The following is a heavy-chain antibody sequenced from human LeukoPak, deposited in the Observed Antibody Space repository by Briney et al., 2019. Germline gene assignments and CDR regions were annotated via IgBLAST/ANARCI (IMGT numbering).Heavy chain of an antibody. V-gene: IGHV3-15*01. J-gene: IGHJ4*02. CDR2: IKSKSDGGTI. CDR1: GCIFDTAW. CDR3: VTEGYCSGGSCYYY. D-gene: IGHD2-15*01. Sequence: GGSLRLSCTASGCIFDTAWMSWVRQAPGKGLEWIGRIKSKSDGGTIEYLAPVKGRFTISRDDSKNTLYVEMNSLNSDDSAVYYCVTEGYCSGGSCYYYWGQGTLVTVSS.